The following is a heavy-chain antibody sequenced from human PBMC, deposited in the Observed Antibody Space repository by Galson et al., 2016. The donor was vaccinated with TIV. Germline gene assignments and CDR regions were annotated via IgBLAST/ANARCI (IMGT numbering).Heavy chain of an antibody. CDR1: GGIFRSHA. Sequence: SVKVSCKVSGGIFRSHAISWVRQTPGQGLEWMGGIIAIFGTTDYAQKFQGRFTITADEATSTVYMELSSLRSEDTAVFYFAKGTGYALRNNYFVQWGQGTLVTVSS. CDR2: IIAIFGTT. CDR3: AKGTGYALRNNYFVQ. V-gene: IGHV1-69*13. J-gene: IGHJ5*02. D-gene: IGHD5-12*01.